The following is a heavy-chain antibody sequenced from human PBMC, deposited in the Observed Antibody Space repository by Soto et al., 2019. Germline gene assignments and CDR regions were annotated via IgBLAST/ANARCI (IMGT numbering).Heavy chain of an antibody. CDR2: ISGSGGST. J-gene: IGHJ4*02. Sequence: HPGGSLRLSCAASGFTFSSYAMSWVRQAPGKGLEWVSAISGSGGSTYYADSVKGRFTISRDNSKNTLYLQMNSLRAEDTAVYYCAKDPPWWGDHTYYDILTGFRPVMDWGQGTLVTVSS. CDR3: AKDPPWWGDHTYYDILTGFRPVMD. V-gene: IGHV3-23*01. D-gene: IGHD3-9*01. CDR1: GFTFSSYA.